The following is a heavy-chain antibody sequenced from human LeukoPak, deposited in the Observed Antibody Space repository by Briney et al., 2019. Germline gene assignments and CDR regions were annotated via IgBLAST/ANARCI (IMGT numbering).Heavy chain of an antibody. V-gene: IGHV1-2*02. J-gene: IGHJ4*02. Sequence: ASVKVSCKASGYTFTGYYMHWVRQAPGQGLEWMGWINPNSGGTNYAQKFQGRVTMTRDTSISTAYMELRRLRSDDTAVYYCARRITIFGVVAENHYFDYWGQGTLVTVSS. CDR1: GYTFTGYY. D-gene: IGHD3-3*01. CDR3: ARRITIFGVVAENHYFDY. CDR2: INPNSGGT.